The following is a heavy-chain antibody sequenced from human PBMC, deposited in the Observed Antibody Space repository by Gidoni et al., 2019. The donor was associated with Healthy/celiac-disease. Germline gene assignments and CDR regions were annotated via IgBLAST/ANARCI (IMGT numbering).Heavy chain of an antibody. CDR2: IYRDDDK. V-gene: IGHV2-5*02. Sequence: QITLKESGPTLVKPTQTLTLTCTFSGFSLSTSGVGVGWIRQPPGKALEWLALIYRDDDKRYSPSLKSRLTITKDTSKNQVVLTMTNMDPVDTATYYCAHSLMTTVSNWFDPWGQGTLVTVSS. CDR3: AHSLMTTVSNWFDP. CDR1: GFSLSTSGVG. J-gene: IGHJ5*02. D-gene: IGHD4-17*01.